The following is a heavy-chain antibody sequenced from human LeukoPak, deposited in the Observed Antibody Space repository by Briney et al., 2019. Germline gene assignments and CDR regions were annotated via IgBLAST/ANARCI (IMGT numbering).Heavy chain of an antibody. CDR1: GFTFSSYS. J-gene: IGHJ3*02. CDR2: IGSGSSSI. Sequence: GGSLRLSCAASGFTFSSYSMNWVRQAPGKGLEWVSYIGSGSSSIKYADSVKGRFTISRDNAKNSLYLQVNSLRVEDTAVYYCARDYSSTSGKHAFDIWGQGTMVTVSS. CDR3: ARDYSSTSGKHAFDI. D-gene: IGHD6-13*01. V-gene: IGHV3-48*01.